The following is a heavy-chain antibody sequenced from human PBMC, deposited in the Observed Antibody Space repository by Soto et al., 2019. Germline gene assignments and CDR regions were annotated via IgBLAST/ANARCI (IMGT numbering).Heavy chain of an antibody. CDR3: TRLPNWNFRFDP. CDR1: EFTFSGSA. J-gene: IGHJ5*02. CDR2: IKSRSNNYAT. V-gene: IGHV3-73*01. Sequence: LSNPACEFTFSGSAMHWVGRPSGKGLEWVGRIKSRSNNYATAYAASVKGRFSISRDDSKNTAYLQMNSLKIEDTAVYYCTRLPNWNFRFDPWGQGTLVTVSS. D-gene: IGHD1-7*01.